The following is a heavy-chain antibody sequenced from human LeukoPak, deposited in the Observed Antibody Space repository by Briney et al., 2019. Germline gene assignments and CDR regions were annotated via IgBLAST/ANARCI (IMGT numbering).Heavy chain of an antibody. V-gene: IGHV3-30-3*01. CDR1: GFTFTSYA. J-gene: IGHJ4*02. D-gene: IGHD1-26*01. CDR2: ISYDGSNK. Sequence: GRSLRLSCAASGFTFTSYAVHWVRQAPGKGLEWVAVISYDGSNKYYADSVKGRFTISRDNSKNTLYLQMNSLRAEDTAVYYCARGLTGSGTYSTLDYWGQGTLVTVSS. CDR3: ARGLTGSGTYSTLDY.